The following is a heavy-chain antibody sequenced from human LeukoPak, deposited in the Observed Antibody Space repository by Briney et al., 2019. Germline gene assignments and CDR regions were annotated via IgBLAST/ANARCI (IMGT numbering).Heavy chain of an antibody. J-gene: IGHJ4*02. D-gene: IGHD3-22*01. CDR2: IYPGDSDT. CDR3: ARLTYYYDSSGYYFDY. CDR1: GYGFTSYW. V-gene: IGHV5-51*01. Sequence: GESLKISCKGSGYGFTSYWIGWVRQMPGKGLEWMGIIYPGDSDTRYSPSFQGQVTISADKSISTAYLQWSSLKASDTAMYYCARLTYYYDSSGYYFDYWGQGTLVTVSS.